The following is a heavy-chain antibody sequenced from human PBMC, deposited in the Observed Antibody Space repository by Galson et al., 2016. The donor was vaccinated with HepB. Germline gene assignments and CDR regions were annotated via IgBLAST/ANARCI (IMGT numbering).Heavy chain of an antibody. CDR1: GGSFSSGGFN. CDR3: SRRSWADVWFDS. J-gene: IGHJ5*01. CDR2: IYYSGNT. V-gene: IGHV4-31*03. D-gene: IGHD3-16*01. Sequence: TLSLTCTVSGGSFSSGGFNWHWIRQHPGKGLEWIGYIYYSGNTQYNPSHESRLTMSVDTSKNQFSLNLTAVTAADTAVYFCSRRSWADVWFDSWGQGTLVTVSS.